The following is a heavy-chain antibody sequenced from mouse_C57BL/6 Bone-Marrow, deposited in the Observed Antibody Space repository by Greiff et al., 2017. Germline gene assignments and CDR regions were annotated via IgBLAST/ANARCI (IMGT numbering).Heavy chain of an antibody. J-gene: IGHJ2*01. D-gene: IGHD2-1*01. CDR1: GYTFTSYW. Sequence: QVQLQQPGAELVMPGASVKLSCKASGYTFTSYWLHWVKQRPGQGLEWIGEIDPSDSYTNYNQKFKGKSTLTVYKSSSTAYRQLSSLTSKVSAVYYCARCEGYYGNFDYWGQGTTLTVSA. CDR3: ARCEGYYGNFDY. CDR2: IDPSDSYT. V-gene: IGHV1-69*01.